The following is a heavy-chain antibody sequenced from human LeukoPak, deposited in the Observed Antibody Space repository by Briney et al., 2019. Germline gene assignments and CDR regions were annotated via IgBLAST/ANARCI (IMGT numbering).Heavy chain of an antibody. CDR2: ISASGATT. V-gene: IGHV3-23*01. CDR3: AKGRGDNYGHFEY. Sequence: GGSLRLSCAASGFIFRNYGMSWVRQAPGEGLECVSVISASGATTNYADSVRGRLTISRDNCKNTLYLQMNSLRADDTAVYYCAKGRGDNYGHFEYWGQGTLVTVSS. CDR1: GFIFRNYG. D-gene: IGHD5-18*01. J-gene: IGHJ4*02.